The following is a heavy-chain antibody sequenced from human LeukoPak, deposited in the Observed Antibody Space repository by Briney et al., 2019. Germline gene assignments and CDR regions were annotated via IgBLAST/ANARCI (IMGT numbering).Heavy chain of an antibody. J-gene: IGHJ4*02. CDR1: GLTFSSYA. CDR2: LSGSGGST. CDR3: AKTFTSRISIAVADYFDY. Sequence: GGSLRLSCAASGLTFSSYAMSWVRQTPGKRLERVSALSGSGGSTYSAHSAKGRFTISRDNSKNTLYLQMNSLRAEDTAVYYCAKTFTSRISIAVADYFDYWGQGTLVTVSS. D-gene: IGHD6-19*01. V-gene: IGHV3-23*01.